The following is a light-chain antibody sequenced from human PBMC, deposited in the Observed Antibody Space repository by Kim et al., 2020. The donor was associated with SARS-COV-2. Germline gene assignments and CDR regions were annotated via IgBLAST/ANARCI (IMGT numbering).Light chain of an antibody. Sequence: SPGERATLACRASQSVTTYLAWYQHKPGQAPRLLIYDASNRATGIPARFSGSGCGTDFTLTISSLEPEDFAVYYCQQRSNWPPLTFGGGTKVDIK. V-gene: IGKV3-11*01. J-gene: IGKJ4*01. CDR1: QSVTTY. CDR2: DAS. CDR3: QQRSNWPPLT.